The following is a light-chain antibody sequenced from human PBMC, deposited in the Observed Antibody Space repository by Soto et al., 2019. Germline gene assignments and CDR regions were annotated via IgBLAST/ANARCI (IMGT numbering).Light chain of an antibody. CDR2: EVR. CDR3: SSYAGNNNFVV. CDR1: RSDVGAYNY. J-gene: IGLJ3*02. Sequence: QSALTQHPSASGSHGQSVTISCTGTRSDVGAYNYVSWYQQHPGRAPTLMIYEVRKRPSGVPDRFSGSKSANTASPPVSGLQSEYEADYYCSSYAGNNNFVVFGGGTKVTVL. V-gene: IGLV2-8*01.